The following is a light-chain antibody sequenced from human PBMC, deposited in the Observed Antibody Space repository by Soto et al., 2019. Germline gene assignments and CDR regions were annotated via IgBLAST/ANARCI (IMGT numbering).Light chain of an antibody. CDR3: QQYSNWPRT. J-gene: IGKJ1*01. V-gene: IGKV3-15*01. CDR2: GAS. Sequence: EIVLTQSPGILSLSPGERATLSCRASRSVSSNLAWYQQRPGQAPRLLIYGASTRATDIPPRFSGSGSGTEFILTSSSLQSEDFAVYYCQQYSNWPRTFGQGTKVDIK. CDR1: RSVSSN.